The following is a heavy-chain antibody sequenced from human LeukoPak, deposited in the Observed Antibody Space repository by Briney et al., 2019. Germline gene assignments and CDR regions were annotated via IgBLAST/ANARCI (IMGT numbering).Heavy chain of an antibody. J-gene: IGHJ4*02. CDR3: AREWEAAVDY. V-gene: IGHV3-21*01. Sequence: GGSLRLSCTASGFTFSTYSMNWVRQDPGKGLEWVASTSDRGTYIYYADSVKGRFTISRDNAKNSLYLQMNSLRAEDTAVYYCAREWEAAVDYWGQGTLVTASS. CDR1: GFTFSTYS. D-gene: IGHD6-25*01. CDR2: TSDRGTYI.